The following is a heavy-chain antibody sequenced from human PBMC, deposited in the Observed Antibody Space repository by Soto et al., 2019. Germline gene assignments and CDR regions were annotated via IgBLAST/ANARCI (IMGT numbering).Heavy chain of an antibody. CDR3: ARTTAVPNTLRSRYFLDY. V-gene: IGHV4-61*01. CDR1: GGSVSNTTYY. CDR2: VHYSGTT. Sequence: QVQLQESGPGLLKPSETLSLTCSVSGGSVSNTTYYWSWIRQPPGKRLEWIGYVHYSGTTNYNPSLKSRVTISADLSKNQFSLRLSSVTTADTALYYCARTTAVPNTLRSRYFLDYCGQVHLVTVSS. J-gene: IGHJ4*02. D-gene: IGHD4-17*01.